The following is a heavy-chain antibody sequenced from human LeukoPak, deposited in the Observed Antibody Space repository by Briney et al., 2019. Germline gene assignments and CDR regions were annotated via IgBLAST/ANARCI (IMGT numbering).Heavy chain of an antibody. CDR2: IKKDGSEK. CDR3: ARDPYPYDSSGWVDY. V-gene: IGHV3-7*01. J-gene: IGHJ4*02. D-gene: IGHD3-22*01. Sequence: GGSLRLSCAASGFTFSGYWMSWVRQAPGKGLEWVANIKKDGSEKYNVDSVKGRLTISRDNAKNSLYLQMNSLRAEDTAVHYCARDPYPYDSSGWVDYWGQGTLVTVSP. CDR1: GFTFSGYW.